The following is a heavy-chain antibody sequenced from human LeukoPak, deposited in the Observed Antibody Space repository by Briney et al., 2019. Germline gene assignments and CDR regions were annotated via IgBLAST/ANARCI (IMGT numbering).Heavy chain of an antibody. D-gene: IGHD3-10*01. CDR1: EFTFSSYS. J-gene: IGHJ4*02. CDR2: IKSKSDGGTT. Sequence: PGGSLRLSCAASEFTFSSYSMNWVRQAPGKGLEWVGRIKSKSDGGTTDYAAPVTDRFIISRDDSKNTLFLQMNSLGADDTAVYYCTTGGHYFGSWGQGTLVIVSS. CDR3: TTGGHYFGS. V-gene: IGHV3-15*01.